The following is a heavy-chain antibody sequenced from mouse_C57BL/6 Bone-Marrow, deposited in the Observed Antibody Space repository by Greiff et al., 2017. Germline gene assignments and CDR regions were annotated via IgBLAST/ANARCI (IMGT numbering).Heavy chain of an antibody. D-gene: IGHD2-4*01. CDR1: GYTFPSYG. V-gene: IGHV1-81*01. CDR2: IYPRSGNT. CDR3: ARGGLRRGRYFDY. Sequence: QVHVKQSGAELARPGASVKLSCKASGYTFPSYGISWVKQRTGQGLEWIGEIYPRSGNTYYNEKFKGKATLTADKSSSTAYMELRSLTSEDSAVYFCARGGLRRGRYFDYWGQGTTLTVSS. J-gene: IGHJ2*01.